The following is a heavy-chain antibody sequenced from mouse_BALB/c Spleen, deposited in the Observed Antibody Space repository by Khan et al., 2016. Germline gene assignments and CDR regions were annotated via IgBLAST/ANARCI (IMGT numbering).Heavy chain of an antibody. CDR3: ARHYGRSGNYCDY. D-gene: IGHD1-1*01. CDR1: GFTFSSYD. Sequence: EVELVESGGGLVQPGGSLKLSCAASGFTFSSYDMSWVRQTPDKRLELVATINSNGGSTYYPDNVKGRFTISRDNAKNTLYLQISSLKSEDTAMXYCARHYGRSGNYCDYWGQGTTLTVAS. V-gene: IGHV5-6-3*01. CDR2: INSNGGST. J-gene: IGHJ2*01.